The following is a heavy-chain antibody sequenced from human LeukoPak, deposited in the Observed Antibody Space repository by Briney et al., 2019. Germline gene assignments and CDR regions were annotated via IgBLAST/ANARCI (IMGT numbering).Heavy chain of an antibody. J-gene: IGHJ6*03. Sequence: SETLSFTCAVYGGSFSGYYWSWIRQPPGKGLEWIGEINHSGSTNYNPSLKSRVTISVDTSKIQFSLKLSSVTAADTAVYYCARGHNKILGYCSSTSCYLVRGYYYYYYMDVWGKGTTVTVSS. D-gene: IGHD2-2*01. CDR1: GGSFSGYY. CDR2: INHSGST. CDR3: ARGHNKILGYCSSTSCYLVRGYYYYYYMDV. V-gene: IGHV4-34*01.